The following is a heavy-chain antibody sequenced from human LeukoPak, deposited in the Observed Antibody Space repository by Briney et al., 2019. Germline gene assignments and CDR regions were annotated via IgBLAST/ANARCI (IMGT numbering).Heavy chain of an antibody. CDR1: GFTLSSYA. CDR3: AKAPVTTCSGAYCYPFDY. Sequence: GGSLRLFRAASGFTLSSYAMRWVRQAPGKGLEWVSAISVSGNTYQADPVKGRFTISRDSSKNTLYLQMNRLRAEDAAVYYCAKAPVTTCSGAYCYPFDYWGQGTLVTVSS. CDR2: ISVSGNT. D-gene: IGHD2-21*01. J-gene: IGHJ4*02. V-gene: IGHV3-23*01.